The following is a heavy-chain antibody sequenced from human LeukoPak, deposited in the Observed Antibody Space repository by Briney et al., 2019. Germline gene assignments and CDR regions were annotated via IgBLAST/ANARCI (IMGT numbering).Heavy chain of an antibody. CDR1: GGSISSYY. D-gene: IGHD3-22*01. CDR2: IYNSGST. J-gene: IGHJ4*02. Sequence: PSETLSLTCTVSGGSISSYYWSWIRQPPGKGLEWIGYIYNSGSTNYNPSLKSRVTISVDTSKNQFSLKLSSMTAADTAVYYCARDPSGYFNYWGQGTLATVSS. V-gene: IGHV4-59*01. CDR3: ARDPSGYFNY.